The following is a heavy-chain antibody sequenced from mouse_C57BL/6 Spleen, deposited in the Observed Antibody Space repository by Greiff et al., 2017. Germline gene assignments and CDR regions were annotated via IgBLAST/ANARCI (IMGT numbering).Heavy chain of an antibody. CDR3: ARSPFYYDYTWFAY. CDR1: GYTFTSYW. J-gene: IGHJ3*01. V-gene: IGHV1-55*01. CDR2: IYPGSGST. D-gene: IGHD2-4*01. Sequence: QVQLQQPGAELVKPGASVKMSCKASGYTFTSYWITWVKQRPGQGLEWIGDIYPGSGSTNYNEKFKSKATLTVDTSSSTAYMQLISLTSEDSAVYYCARSPFYYDYTWFAYWGQGTLVTVSA.